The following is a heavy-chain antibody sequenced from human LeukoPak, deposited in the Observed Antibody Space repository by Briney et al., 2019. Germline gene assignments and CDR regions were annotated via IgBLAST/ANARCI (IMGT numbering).Heavy chain of an antibody. CDR1: GGSISSYY. V-gene: IGHV4-59*01. J-gene: IGHJ4*02. CDR3: ARAYSTTWYSYLDY. CDR2: IYYSGST. Sequence: PSETLSLTCTVSGGSISSYYWSWIRQPPGKGLERIGYIYYSGSTNYNPSLKSRVTISLDTSKNQYSLKLRSVTAADTAVYYCARAYSTTWYSYLDYWGQGTLVTVSS. D-gene: IGHD6-13*01.